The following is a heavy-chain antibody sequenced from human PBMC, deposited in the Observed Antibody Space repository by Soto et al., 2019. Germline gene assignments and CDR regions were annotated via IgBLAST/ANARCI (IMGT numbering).Heavy chain of an antibody. Sequence: QVQLVQSGAEVKKPGASVKVSCKASGYTFTGYYMHWVRQAPGQGLEWMGWIKPNSGGTNYAQKFQGRVTRTRDPSISTAHKELRRLRSDDNAVYYWAKDEVVVIMDRYYYYGMDVWGQGTTVTVSS. J-gene: IGHJ6*02. CDR3: AKDEVVVIMDRYYYYGMDV. D-gene: IGHD3-22*01. V-gene: IGHV1-2*02. CDR2: IKPNSGGT. CDR1: GYTFTGYY.